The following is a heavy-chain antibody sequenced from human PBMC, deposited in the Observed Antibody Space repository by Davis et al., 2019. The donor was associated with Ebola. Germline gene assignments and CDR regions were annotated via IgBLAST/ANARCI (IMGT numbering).Heavy chain of an antibody. CDR1: GYSFTSYW. J-gene: IGHJ5*02. CDR2: IYPGDSDT. Sequence: GESLKISCKGSGYSFTSYWIGWVRQMPGKGLEWMGIIYPGDSDTRYSPSFQGQVTISADKSISTAYLQWSSLKASDTAMYYCARHIRIVVVPNNWFDPWGQGTLVTVSS. CDR3: ARHIRIVVVPNNWFDP. V-gene: IGHV5-51*01. D-gene: IGHD2-2*01.